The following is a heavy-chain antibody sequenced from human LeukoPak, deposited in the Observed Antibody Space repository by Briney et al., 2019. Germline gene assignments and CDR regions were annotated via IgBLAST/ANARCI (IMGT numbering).Heavy chain of an antibody. CDR1: GGSISSDNYY. D-gene: IGHD3-10*01. CDR2: ISTGGST. J-gene: IGHJ4*02. Sequence: SETLSLTCTVSGGSISSDNYYWSWIRQPAGKGLEWIGRISTGGSTNYNPSLKSRLTISVDTSTNQFSLNVASVTAADTAVYYCASHRGLLWFGDLTGFDYWGQGTLARVSS. CDR3: ASHRGLLWFGDLTGFDY. V-gene: IGHV4-61*02.